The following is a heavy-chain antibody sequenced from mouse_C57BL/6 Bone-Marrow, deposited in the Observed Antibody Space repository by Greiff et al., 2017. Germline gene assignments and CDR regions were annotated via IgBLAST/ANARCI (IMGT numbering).Heavy chain of an antibody. J-gene: IGHJ4*01. V-gene: IGHV5-12*01. CDR3: AREDMITTRDYYAMDY. D-gene: IGHD2-4*01. CDR1: GFTFRDYY. Sequence: EVHLVESGGGLVQPGGSLKLSCAASGFTFRDYYMYWVRQTPEMRLEWVAYISNGGGSTYSPETVKGRFPISRDNSKNTLYLQMSRLQAEDTAMYYRAREDMITTRDYYAMDYWGQGTSVTVSS. CDR2: ISNGGGST.